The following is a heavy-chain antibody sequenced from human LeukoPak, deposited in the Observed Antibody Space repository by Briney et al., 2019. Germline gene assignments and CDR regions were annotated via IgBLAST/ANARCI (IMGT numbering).Heavy chain of an antibody. CDR3: ARGFASGWYSRYDP. CDR1: GASVSSSNYY. J-gene: IGHJ5*02. CDR2: IYHTGST. D-gene: IGHD6-19*01. V-gene: IGHV4-61*01. Sequence: PSETLSLTCTVSGASVSSSNYYWSWIRQPPGKGLEWIGYIYHTGSTNYNPSLKSRVTISVDTSTNELSLKMTSVTAADTAVYYCARGFASGWYSRYDPWGQGTLVAVSS.